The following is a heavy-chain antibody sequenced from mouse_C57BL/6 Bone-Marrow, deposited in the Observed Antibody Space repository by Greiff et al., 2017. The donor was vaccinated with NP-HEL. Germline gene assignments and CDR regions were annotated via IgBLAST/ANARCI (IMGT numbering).Heavy chain of an antibody. D-gene: IGHD1-1*01. Sequence: DVQLQESGGGLVKPGGSLKLSCAASGFTFSSYAMSWVRQTPEKRLEWVATISDGGSYTYYPDNVKGRFTISRDNAKNNLYLQMSHLKSEDTAMYYCARDGPLYYYGSSLFAYWGQGTLVTVSA. J-gene: IGHJ3*01. CDR1: GFTFSSYA. CDR3: ARDGPLYYYGSSLFAY. CDR2: ISDGGSYT. V-gene: IGHV5-4*01.